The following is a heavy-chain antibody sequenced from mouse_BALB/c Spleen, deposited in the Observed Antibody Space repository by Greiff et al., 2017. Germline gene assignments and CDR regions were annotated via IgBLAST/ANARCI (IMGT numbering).Heavy chain of an antibody. Sequence: VQVVESGPGLVQPSQSLSITCTVSGFSLTSYGVHWVRQSPGKGLEWLGVIWSGGSTDYNAAFISRLSISKDNSKSQVFFKMNSLQANDTAIYYCARKELGRGYFDYWGQGTTLTVSS. CDR2: IWSGGST. CDR3: ARKELGRGYFDY. CDR1: GFSLTSYG. J-gene: IGHJ2*01. D-gene: IGHD4-1*01. V-gene: IGHV2-2*02.